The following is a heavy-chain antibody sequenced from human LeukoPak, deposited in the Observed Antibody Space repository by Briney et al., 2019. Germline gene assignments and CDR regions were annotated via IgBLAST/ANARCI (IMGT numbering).Heavy chain of an antibody. Sequence: KTGGSLRLSCAASGFTFSSYSMNWVRQAPGKGLEWVSSIRSSSSYIYYADSVKGRFTISRDNAKNSLYLQMNSLRAEDTAVCYCARSAYYDSSGLNWFDPWGQGTLVTVSS. CDR1: GFTFSSYS. J-gene: IGHJ5*02. CDR3: ARSAYYDSSGLNWFDP. D-gene: IGHD3-22*01. V-gene: IGHV3-21*01. CDR2: IRSSSSYI.